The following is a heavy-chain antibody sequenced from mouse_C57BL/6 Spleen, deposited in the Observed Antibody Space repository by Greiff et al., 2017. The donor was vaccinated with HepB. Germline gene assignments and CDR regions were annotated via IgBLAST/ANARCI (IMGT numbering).Heavy chain of an antibody. CDR1: GYTFTDYE. Sequence: VQLQQSGAELVRPGASVTLSCKASGYTFTDYEMHWVKQTPVHGLEWIGAIDPETGGTAYNQKFKGKAILTADKSSSTAYMQLRSLTSEDSAVDYCTRRGRSSYVDWYFEVWGTGTTVTVSS. CDR2: IDPETGGT. CDR3: TRRGRSSYVDWYFEV. D-gene: IGHD1-1*01. V-gene: IGHV1-15*01. J-gene: IGHJ1*03.